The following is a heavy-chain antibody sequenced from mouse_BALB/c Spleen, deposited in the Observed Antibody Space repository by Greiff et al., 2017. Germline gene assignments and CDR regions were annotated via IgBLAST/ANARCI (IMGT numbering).Heavy chain of an antibody. CDR2: ISYSGST. CDR3: ALMITTGGYAMDY. V-gene: IGHV3-2*02. D-gene: IGHD2-4*01. CDR1: GYSITSDYV. Sequence: EVKLMESGPGLVKPSQSLSLTCTVTGYSITSDYVWNWIRQFPGNKLELMCYISYSGSTSYNPSLKGRISITRDTSKNHFFLQLNSVTTEDTATYYCALMITTGGYAMDYWGQGTSVTVSS. J-gene: IGHJ4*01.